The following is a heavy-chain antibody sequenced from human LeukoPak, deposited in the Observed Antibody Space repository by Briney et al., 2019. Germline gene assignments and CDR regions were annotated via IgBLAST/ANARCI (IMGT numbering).Heavy chain of an antibody. CDR2: INPSGGNT. J-gene: IGHJ3*02. Sequence: ASVKVSCKASGYTFTNYYIHWVRQAPGQGLEWMGLINPSGGNTNYAQNLQGRVTMTRDTSTSTVYMGLSSLRSEDTAVYYCARVRDGYNDAYDIWGQGTMVTVPS. V-gene: IGHV1-46*01. D-gene: IGHD5-24*01. CDR3: ARVRDGYNDAYDI. CDR1: GYTFTNYY.